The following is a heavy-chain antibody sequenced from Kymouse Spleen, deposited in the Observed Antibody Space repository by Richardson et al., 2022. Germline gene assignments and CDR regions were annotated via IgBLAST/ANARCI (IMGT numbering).Heavy chain of an antibody. Sequence: EVQLVESGGGLVQPGGSLKLSCAASGFTFSGSAMHWVRQASGKGLEWVGRIRSKANSYATAYAASVKGRFTISRDDSKNTAYLQMNSLKTEDTAVYYCTRQVAVADPFDYWGQGTLVTVSS. CDR1: GFTFSGSA. D-gene: IGHD6-19*01. CDR3: TRQVAVADPFDY. J-gene: IGHJ4*02. CDR2: IRSKANSYAT. V-gene: IGHV3-73*02.